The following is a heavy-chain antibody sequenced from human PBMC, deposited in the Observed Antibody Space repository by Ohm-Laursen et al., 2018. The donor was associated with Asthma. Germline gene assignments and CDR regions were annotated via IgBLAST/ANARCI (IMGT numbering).Heavy chain of an antibody. CDR2: ISYDGSNK. Sequence: SLRLSCSASGFTFSSYAMHWVRQAPGKGLEWVAVISYDGSNKYYADSVKGRFTISRDNSKNTPYLQMNSLRAEDTAVYYCARDKTVTTVYYYYYGMDVWGQGTTVTVSS. CDR3: ARDKTVTTVYYYYYGMDV. D-gene: IGHD4-11*01. J-gene: IGHJ6*02. V-gene: IGHV3-30*04. CDR1: GFTFSSYA.